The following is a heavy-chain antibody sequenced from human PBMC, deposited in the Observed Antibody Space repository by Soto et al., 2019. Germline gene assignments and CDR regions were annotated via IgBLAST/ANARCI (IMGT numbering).Heavy chain of an antibody. CDR2: VNPISGDT. V-gene: IGHV1-2*02. CDR3: ARDRQYGDYGYSFDFWGQGTLVTVSSDYYVMDV. J-gene: IGHJ6*02. Sequence: ASVKVSCKTSGYTFTAYYMHWVRQAPGQGLKWMGWVNPISGDTDYAQDFQGRVTLTRDTSVNTVYMELSGLNSDDTALYYCARDRQYGDYGYSFDFWGQGTLVTVSSDYYVMDVWGQGTTVTVSS. D-gene: IGHD4-17*01. CDR1: GYTFTAYY.